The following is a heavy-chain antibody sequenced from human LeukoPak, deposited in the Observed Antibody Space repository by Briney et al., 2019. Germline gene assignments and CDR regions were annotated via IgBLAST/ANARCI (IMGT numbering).Heavy chain of an antibody. J-gene: IGHJ4*02. CDR2: IYSGGST. CDR1: EFSVGSNY. D-gene: IGHD4-17*01. Sequence: PGGSLRLSCAASEFSVGSNYMTWVRQAPGKGLEWVSLIYSGGSTYYADSVKGRFTISRDNAKNSLYLQMNSLRAEDTAVYYCARDNNYGDYVVRWIFDYWGQGTLVTVSS. CDR3: ARDNNYGDYVVRWIFDY. V-gene: IGHV3-66*01.